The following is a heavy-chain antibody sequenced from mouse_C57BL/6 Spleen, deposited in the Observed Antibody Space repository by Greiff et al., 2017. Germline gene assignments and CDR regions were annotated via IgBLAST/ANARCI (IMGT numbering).Heavy chain of an antibody. CDR3: TRDAGYYDAMDY. J-gene: IGHJ4*01. CDR2: ISSGCDYI. Sequence: EVMLVESGEGLVKPGGSLKLSCAASGFTFSSYAMSWVRQTPEKRLEWVAYISSGCDYIYYADTVKGRFTISRDNARNTLYLQMSSLKSEDTAMYYCTRDAGYYDAMDYWGKGTSVTVSS. D-gene: IGHD2-2*01. CDR1: GFTFSSYA. V-gene: IGHV5-9-1*02.